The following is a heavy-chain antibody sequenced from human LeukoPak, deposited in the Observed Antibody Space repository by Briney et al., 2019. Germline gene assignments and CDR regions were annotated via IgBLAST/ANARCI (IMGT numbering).Heavy chain of an antibody. V-gene: IGHV3-53*01. D-gene: IGHD2-15*01. J-gene: IGHJ4*02. Sequence: GGSLRLSCTVSGFTVSSNSWSWVRQAPGKGLEWVSFIYSGGKTHSSDSVKGRFTISRDNSMNTLYLQMSSLRAEDTAIYYCARRAGEYSHPYDYWGQGTLVTVSS. CDR3: ARRAGEYSHPYDY. CDR2: IYSGGKT. CDR1: GFTVSSNS.